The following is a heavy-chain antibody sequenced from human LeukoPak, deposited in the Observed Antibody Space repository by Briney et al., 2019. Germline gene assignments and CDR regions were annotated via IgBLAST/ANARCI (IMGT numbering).Heavy chain of an antibody. J-gene: IGHJ3*02. Sequence: PGGSLRLSCAASGFTFSRYEVNWVRQAPGKGLGWVSYISSRGSTIYYADSVKGRFTISRDNTKNSLYLRMNSLRAEDTAVYYCARVTAAGGRAFDIWGQGTMVTVSS. CDR2: ISSRGSTI. D-gene: IGHD6-13*01. CDR3: ARVTAAGGRAFDI. CDR1: GFTFSRYE. V-gene: IGHV3-48*03.